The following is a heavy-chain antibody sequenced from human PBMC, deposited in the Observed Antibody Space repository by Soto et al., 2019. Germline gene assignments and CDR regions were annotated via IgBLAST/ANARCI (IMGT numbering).Heavy chain of an antibody. Sequence: QVQLQESGPRLVKPSQTLSLTCTVSGGSINSGDYFWSWIRQPPGKGLAWIGSIYYSGSTYHSPSLKSRASISMDTSKNQFSLRLRSVTAADTAVYYCARVKATMFLEYYFDYWGQGTLVTVSS. CDR1: GGSINSGDYF. V-gene: IGHV4-30-4*01. CDR3: ARVKATMFLEYYFDY. CDR2: IYYSGST. D-gene: IGHD5-12*01. J-gene: IGHJ4*02.